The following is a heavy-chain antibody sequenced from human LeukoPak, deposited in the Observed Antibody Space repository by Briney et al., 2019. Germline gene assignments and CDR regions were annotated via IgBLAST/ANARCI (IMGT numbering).Heavy chain of an antibody. J-gene: IGHJ4*02. CDR3: AKDEVNYDFWSGQPYYFDY. CDR1: GFTFSSYG. CDR2: ISYDGSNK. D-gene: IGHD3-3*01. V-gene: IGHV3-30*18. Sequence: GSLRLSCAASGFTFSSYGMHWVRQAPGKGLEWVAVISYDGSNKYYADSVKGRFTISRDNSKNTLYLQMNSLRAEDTAVYYCAKDEVNYDFWSGQPYYFDYWGQGTLVTVSS.